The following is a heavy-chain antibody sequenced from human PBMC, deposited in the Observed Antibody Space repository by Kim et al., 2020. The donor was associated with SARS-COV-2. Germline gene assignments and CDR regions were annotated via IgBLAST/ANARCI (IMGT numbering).Heavy chain of an antibody. CDR3: AKGGGTSPFGY. J-gene: IGHJ4*02. D-gene: IGHD1-1*01. V-gene: IGHV3-23*01. Sequence: YADAVEGRFTISRDISKNTLSLQMSSLGAEDTAVYYCAKGGGTSPFGYWGQGTLVTVSS.